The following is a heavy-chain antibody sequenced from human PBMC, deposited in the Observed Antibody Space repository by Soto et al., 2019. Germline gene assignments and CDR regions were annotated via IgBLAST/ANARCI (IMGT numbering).Heavy chain of an antibody. CDR1: GFTFSSYA. CDR3: ARGEVRGYSGYDPYYYYGMDV. J-gene: IGHJ6*02. CDR2: ISYDGSNK. Sequence: GGSLRLSCAASGFTFSSYAMHWVRQAPGKGLEWVAVISYDGSNKYYADSVKGRFTISRDNSKNTLYLQMNSLRAEDTAVYYCARGEVRGYSGYDPYYYYGMDVWGQGTTVTVSS. D-gene: IGHD5-12*01. V-gene: IGHV3-30-3*01.